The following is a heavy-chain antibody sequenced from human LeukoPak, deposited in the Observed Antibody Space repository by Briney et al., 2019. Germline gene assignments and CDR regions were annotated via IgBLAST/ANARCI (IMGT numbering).Heavy chain of an antibody. J-gene: IGHJ4*02. CDR3: GRDLGWRRETGGRLDY. Sequence: ASVKVSCKASGYTFTRYAMNWVRQAPGQGLEWMGWISPYNGNTNYAQKLQGRVTMTTDTSTSTAYMELRSLRSDDTAVYYCGRDLGWRRETGGRLDYWGQGTLVTVSS. CDR2: ISPYNGNT. CDR1: GYTFTRYA. D-gene: IGHD7-27*01. V-gene: IGHV1-18*01.